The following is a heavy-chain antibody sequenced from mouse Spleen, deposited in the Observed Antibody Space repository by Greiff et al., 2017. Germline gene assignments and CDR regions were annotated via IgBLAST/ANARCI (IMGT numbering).Heavy chain of an antibody. J-gene: IGHJ4*01. CDR1: GFSLTSYE. D-gene: IGHD2-5*01. CDR2: IWTGGST. Sequence: VQRVESGPGLVAPSQSLFITCTVSGFSLTSYEINWVRQPPGKGLEWLGVIWTGGSTNYNSALISRLSISKDNSKSLVFLKMNSLQTDDTAIYFCVKALYRNLAMSEWGQGTSDTVSS. CDR3: VKALYRNLAMSE. V-gene: IGHV2S3*01.